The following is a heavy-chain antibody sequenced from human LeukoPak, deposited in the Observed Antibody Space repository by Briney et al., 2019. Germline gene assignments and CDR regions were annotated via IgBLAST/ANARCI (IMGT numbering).Heavy chain of an antibody. CDR1: GFTFSSYA. CDR2: IKQDGSEK. Sequence: GGSLRLSCAASGFTFSSYAMSWVRQAPGKGLEWVANIKQDGSEKYYVDSVKGRFTISRDNAKNSLYLQMNSLRAEDTAVYYCAREDYSRGWSNDLFDYWGQGTLVTVSS. J-gene: IGHJ4*02. CDR3: AREDYSRGWSNDLFDY. V-gene: IGHV3-7*01. D-gene: IGHD6-19*01.